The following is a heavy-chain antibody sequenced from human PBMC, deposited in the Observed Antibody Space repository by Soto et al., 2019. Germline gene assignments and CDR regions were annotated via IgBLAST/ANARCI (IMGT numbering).Heavy chain of an antibody. J-gene: IGHJ5*02. Sequence: ESGGGVVQPGRSLRLSCAASNGMHWVRQVPGKGLEWVAMIWYDASSQFYSDSVKGRFTISRDNSKNILYLQMHSLRAEDTALYYCARDIAVRRIDQWGQGTLVTVSS. CDR3: ARDIAVRRIDQ. V-gene: IGHV3-33*01. CDR2: IWYDASSQ. CDR1: NG. D-gene: IGHD6-6*01.